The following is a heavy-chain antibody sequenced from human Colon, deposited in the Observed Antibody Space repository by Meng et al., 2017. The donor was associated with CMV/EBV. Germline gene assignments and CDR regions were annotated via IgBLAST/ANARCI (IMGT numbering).Heavy chain of an antibody. J-gene: IGHJ6*02. CDR3: AKDNSDDYGGKPVPWYRKGLDV. Sequence: GESLKISCAASGFTFNAYAMAWVRHVPGKGLQWVAAISSNSGRSYYADSVKGRFTVSRDDSKNILYLQMNNMGVEDAALYYCAKDNSDDYGGKPVPWYRKGLDVWGQGTTVTVSS. V-gene: IGHV3-23*01. D-gene: IGHD4-23*01. CDR2: ISSNSGRS. CDR1: GFTFNAYA.